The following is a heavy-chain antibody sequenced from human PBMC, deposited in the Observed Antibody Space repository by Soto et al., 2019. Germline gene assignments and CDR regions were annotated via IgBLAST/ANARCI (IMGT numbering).Heavy chain of an antibody. Sequence: SETLSLTCAVYGGSFSGYYWSWIRQPPGKGLEWIGEINHSGSTNYNPSLKSRVTISVDTSKNQFSLKLSSVTAADTAVYYCARARPNFISGGNSDFDYWGQGTLVTVSS. CDR2: INHSGST. V-gene: IGHV4-34*01. J-gene: IGHJ4*02. CDR1: GGSFSGYY. CDR3: ARARPNFISGGNSDFDY. D-gene: IGHD2-15*01.